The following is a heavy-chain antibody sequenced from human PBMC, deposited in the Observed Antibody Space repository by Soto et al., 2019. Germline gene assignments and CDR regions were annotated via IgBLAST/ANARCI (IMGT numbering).Heavy chain of an antibody. V-gene: IGHV6-1*01. CDR2: TYYRSKWYK. CDR1: GDSVSSKSAG. CDR3: ARAGQWLFDY. J-gene: IGHJ4*02. D-gene: IGHD6-19*01. Sequence: QVQLQQSGPGLVKPSQTLSLTCAISGDSVSSKSAGWNWIRQSPSRGLEWLGRTYYRSKWYKEYAVSVKGRITINPDTSKNQFSLQLNSVTPEDTALYYCARAGQWLFDYWGQGTLVTVSS.